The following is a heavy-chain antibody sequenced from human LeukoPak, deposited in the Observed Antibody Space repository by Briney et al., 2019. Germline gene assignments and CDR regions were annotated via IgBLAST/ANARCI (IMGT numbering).Heavy chain of an antibody. J-gene: IGHJ4*02. CDR2: INHSGST. CDR1: GGSFSGYY. V-gene: IGHV4-34*01. Sequence: SETLSLTCAVYGGSFSGYYWSWIRQPPGKGLEWIGEINHSGSTNYNPSLKSRVTISVDTSKNQFSLKLSSVTAADTAVYYCARGTAPDYWGQGTLVTASS. CDR3: ARGTAPDY. D-gene: IGHD6-25*01.